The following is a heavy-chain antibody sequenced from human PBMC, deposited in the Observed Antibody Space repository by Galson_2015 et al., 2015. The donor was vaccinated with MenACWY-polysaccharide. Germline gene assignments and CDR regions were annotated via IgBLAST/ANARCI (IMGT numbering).Heavy chain of an antibody. CDR3: AKGYGGSSKQSNYYYYGMDV. D-gene: IGHD1-26*01. J-gene: IGHJ6*02. CDR1: GFTFSNYA. CDR2: ISGSGGNT. V-gene: IGHV3-23*01. Sequence: SLRLSCAASGFTFSNYAMTWVRQAPGKGLDWISGISGSGGNTYYAGSVKGRFTISRDNSKNTLYLQMNSLRAEDTAVYYCAKGYGGSSKQSNYYYYGMDVWGQGTTVTVSS.